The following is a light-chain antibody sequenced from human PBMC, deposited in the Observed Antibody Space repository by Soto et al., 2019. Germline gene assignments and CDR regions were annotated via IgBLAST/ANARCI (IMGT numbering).Light chain of an antibody. V-gene: IGKV3D-20*02. Sequence: EVVLTQSPGTLSLSPGERVTLSCRASQSVASSYLAWYQQKPGRAPRLLFYSASSRATGIPDRFSGSGSGTDFTLTISRLEPEDFAVYYCQHRANWPLTFGGGTKVEIK. CDR3: QHRANWPLT. CDR1: QSVASSY. CDR2: SAS. J-gene: IGKJ4*01.